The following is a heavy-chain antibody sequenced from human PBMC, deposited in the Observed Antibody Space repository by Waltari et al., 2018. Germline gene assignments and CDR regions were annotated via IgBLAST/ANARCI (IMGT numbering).Heavy chain of an antibody. CDR2: VCHSGPT. V-gene: IGHV4-4*02. D-gene: IGHD1-26*01. CDR1: GASISGDNW. CDR3: ARDWKLGAANWCDP. Sequence: QVHLQESGPGLVKPSGTLSLTCGVSGASISGDNWWGWVRQPPGKGLEWIGEVCHSGPTNYNTSVKSRVTRLVDKSKNQFSLTVNSVAAADTAVYYCARDWKLGAANWCDPWGQGILVSVSS. J-gene: IGHJ5*02.